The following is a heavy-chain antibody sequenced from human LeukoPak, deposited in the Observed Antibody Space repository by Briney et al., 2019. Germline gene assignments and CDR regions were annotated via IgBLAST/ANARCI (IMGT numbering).Heavy chain of an antibody. Sequence: GGSLRLSCVASGFTFSNYWMTWVRQAPGKGLEWVANIKEDGSEKNYADSVKGRFTISRDNAKNSLYLQMNSLRAEDTAVYYCARDAPYSGYDPYNLFDYWGQGTLVTVSS. D-gene: IGHD5-12*01. CDR3: ARDAPYSGYDPYNLFDY. CDR2: IKEDGSEK. V-gene: IGHV3-7*01. CDR1: GFTFSNYW. J-gene: IGHJ4*02.